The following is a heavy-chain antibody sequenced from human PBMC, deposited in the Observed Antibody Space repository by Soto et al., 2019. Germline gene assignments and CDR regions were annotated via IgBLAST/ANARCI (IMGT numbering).Heavy chain of an antibody. V-gene: IGHV4-30-2*01. CDR2: IYHSGST. CDR3: ARATVTRVDY. CDR1: GGSISSGGYS. D-gene: IGHD4-17*01. J-gene: IGHJ4*02. Sequence: QLQLQESGSGLVKPSQTLSLTCAVSGGSISSGGYSWSWIRQPPGKGLEWIGYIYHSGSTYYNPSLXSXVXIXXDRSTNQFSLKLSSVTAADTAVYYCARATVTRVDYWGQGTLVTVSS.